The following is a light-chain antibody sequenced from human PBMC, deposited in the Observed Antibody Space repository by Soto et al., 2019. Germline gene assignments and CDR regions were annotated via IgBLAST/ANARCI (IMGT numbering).Light chain of an antibody. CDR3: QQYGSSLT. CDR2: GAS. Sequence: EIVLTQSPGTLSLSPGERATLSCRASQSVSSSSYLAWYQQKPGQAPRLLIYGASSRATGIPDRFSGSGSGTDFTFLISRLEPEDFAVYYCQQYGSSLTFGGGTKVEIK. CDR1: QSVSSSSY. V-gene: IGKV3-20*01. J-gene: IGKJ4*01.